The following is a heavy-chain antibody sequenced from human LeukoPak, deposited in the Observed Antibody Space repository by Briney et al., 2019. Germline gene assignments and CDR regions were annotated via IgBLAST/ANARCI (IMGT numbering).Heavy chain of an antibody. CDR3: ARGARAGYNLEPFDY. Sequence: PSETLSLTCTVSGGSMSSYYWSWLRQPPGKGLEWIGYIYYSGSTKYNPSLKSRVTISVDTSKNQFSLRLSSVTAADTAVYYCARGARAGYNLEPFDYWGQGTLVTVSS. D-gene: IGHD5-24*01. J-gene: IGHJ4*02. CDR1: GGSMSSYY. V-gene: IGHV4-59*08. CDR2: IYYSGST.